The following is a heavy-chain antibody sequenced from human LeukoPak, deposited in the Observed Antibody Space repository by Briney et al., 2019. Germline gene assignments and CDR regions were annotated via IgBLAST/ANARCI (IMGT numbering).Heavy chain of an antibody. CDR2: ISARGGST. Sequence: PGGSLLRLCSASGFSFSDNARSWVRQAPGKGLEWVSSISARGGSTFYADSVKGRLTISRDNSRKTLYLEMNTLRAEDTALYYCAKDRDHSSGCHYYFVYWGQGSLVTVSS. CDR3: AKDRDHSSGCHYYFVY. J-gene: IGHJ4*02. V-gene: IGHV3-23*01. D-gene: IGHD3-22*01. CDR1: GFSFSDNA.